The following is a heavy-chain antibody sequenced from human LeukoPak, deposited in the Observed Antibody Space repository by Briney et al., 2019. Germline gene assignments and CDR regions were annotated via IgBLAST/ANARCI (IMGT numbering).Heavy chain of an antibody. Sequence: ASVKVSCRASGYTFTGYYMHWVRQAPGQGLEWMGWINPNSGGTNYAQKFQGRVTMTRDTSISTAYMELSRLRSDDTAVYYCARDELVTMVRGVIRELPFDYWGQGTLVTVSS. CDR1: GYTFTGYY. V-gene: IGHV1-2*02. CDR2: INPNSGGT. J-gene: IGHJ4*02. CDR3: ARDELVTMVRGVIRELPFDY. D-gene: IGHD3-10*01.